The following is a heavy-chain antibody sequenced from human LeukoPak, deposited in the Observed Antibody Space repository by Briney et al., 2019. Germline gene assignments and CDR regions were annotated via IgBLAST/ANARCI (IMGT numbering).Heavy chain of an antibody. V-gene: IGHV4-34*01. D-gene: IGHD6-19*01. CDR3: ARVGPIAVAGGDAFDI. CDR2: IYYSGST. Sequence: SETLSLTCAVYGGSFSGYYWSWIRQPPGKGLEWIGSIYYSGSTYYNPSLKSRVTISVDTSKNQFSLKLSSVTAADTAVYYCARVGPIAVAGGDAFDIWGQGTMVTVSS. J-gene: IGHJ3*02. CDR1: GGSFSGYY.